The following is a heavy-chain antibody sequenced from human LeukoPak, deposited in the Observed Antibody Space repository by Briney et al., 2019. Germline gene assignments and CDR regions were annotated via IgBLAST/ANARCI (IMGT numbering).Heavy chain of an antibody. J-gene: IGHJ6*02. CDR1: GFTVSSNY. CDR3: ARGWVAAAGHYYYYYGMDV. D-gene: IGHD6-13*01. Sequence: RLSCAASGFTVSSNYMSWVRQXPGKGLEWVXVIYSGGSTYYADSVKGRFTISRHNSKNTLYLQMNSLRAEDTAVYYCARGWVAAAGHYYYYYGMDVWGQGTTVTVSS. V-gene: IGHV3-53*04. CDR2: IYSGGST.